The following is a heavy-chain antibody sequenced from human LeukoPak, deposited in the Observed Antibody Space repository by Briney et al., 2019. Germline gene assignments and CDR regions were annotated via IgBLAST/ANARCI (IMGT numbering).Heavy chain of an antibody. CDR3: ARASSGSPGSYGMDV. CDR1: GFTFSSYA. Sequence: PGGSLRLSCAASGFTFSSYAMHWVRQAPGKGLEWVAVISYDGSNKYYADSVKGRFTISRDNSKNTLYLQMNSLRAEDTAVYYCARASSGSPGSYGMDVWGQGTTVTVSS. V-gene: IGHV3-30-3*01. CDR2: ISYDGSNK. D-gene: IGHD6-19*01. J-gene: IGHJ6*02.